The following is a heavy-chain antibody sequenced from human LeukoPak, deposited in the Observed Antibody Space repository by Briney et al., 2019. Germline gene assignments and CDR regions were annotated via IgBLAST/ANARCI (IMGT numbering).Heavy chain of an antibody. Sequence: SETLSLSCTVSGGSISTYYRNWIRQPPGKGLEWVGYIHYSGNTNYNPSLKNRVTILVDTTKNQFSLKLTSVTAEDTAVYYCARDQDADSGIWFDPWGQGTLVTVSS. D-gene: IGHD4-17*01. CDR3: ARDQDADSGIWFDP. CDR2: IHYSGNT. V-gene: IGHV4-59*01. J-gene: IGHJ5*02. CDR1: GGSISTYY.